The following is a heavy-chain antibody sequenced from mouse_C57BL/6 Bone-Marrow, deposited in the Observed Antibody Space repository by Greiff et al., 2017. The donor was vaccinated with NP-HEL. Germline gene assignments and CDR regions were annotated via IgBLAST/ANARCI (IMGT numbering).Heavy chain of an antibody. CDR3: AREGVAGDY. CDR1: GYTFTDHI. J-gene: IGHJ2*01. Sequence: VQLQQSGAELASPGASVTLSCKASGYTFTDHIMNWVKKRPGQGLEWIGRIYPVSGETNYNQKFKGKATLTADKSSSTAYMQLSSLTSEDSAVYFCAREGVAGDYWGQGTTLTVSS. D-gene: IGHD1-1*02. CDR2: IYPVSGET. V-gene: IGHV1-11*01.